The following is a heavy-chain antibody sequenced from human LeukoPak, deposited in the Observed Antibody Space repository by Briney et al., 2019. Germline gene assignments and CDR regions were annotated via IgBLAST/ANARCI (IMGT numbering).Heavy chain of an antibody. CDR2: IYNSGST. CDR1: GGSISTYY. Sequence: SETLSLTCTVPGGSISTYYWSWIRQPPGKGLEWIGYIYNSGSTNYNPSLKSRVTISVDTSKNQFSLSLSSVTAADTAVYYCAREGGPYRPLDYSGQGTLVTVSS. J-gene: IGHJ4*02. CDR3: AREGGPYRPLDY. V-gene: IGHV4-59*01.